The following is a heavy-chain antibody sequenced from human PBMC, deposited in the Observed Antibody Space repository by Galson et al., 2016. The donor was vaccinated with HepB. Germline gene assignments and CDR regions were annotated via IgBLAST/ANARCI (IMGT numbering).Heavy chain of an antibody. J-gene: IGHJ4*02. V-gene: IGHV3-7*03. CDR3: AAWGLDNP. CDR1: GFTFRTYW. CDR2: INPDGRAK. Sequence: SLRLSCAAPGFTFRTYWMAWVRHTPSKGLEWVANINPDGRAKTYVDSVRGRFTTSRDNAKNSFYLEMNSLTAEDTATYYCAAWGLDNPWGQGSLVTVSS. D-gene: IGHD2-2*03.